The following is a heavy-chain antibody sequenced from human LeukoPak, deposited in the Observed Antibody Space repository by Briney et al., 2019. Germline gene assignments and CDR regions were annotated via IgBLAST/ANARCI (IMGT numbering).Heavy chain of an antibody. CDR3: ARDFEYYYGSGSLYYYYGMDV. CDR2: IIPIFGTA. J-gene: IGHJ6*04. CDR1: GGTFSSYA. D-gene: IGHD3-10*01. V-gene: IGHV1-69*13. Sequence: SVKVSCKASGGTFSSYAISWVRQAPRQGLEWMGGIIPIFGTANYAQKFQGRVTITADESTSTAYMELSSLRSEDTAVYYCARDFEYYYGSGSLYYYYGMDVWGKGTTVTVSS.